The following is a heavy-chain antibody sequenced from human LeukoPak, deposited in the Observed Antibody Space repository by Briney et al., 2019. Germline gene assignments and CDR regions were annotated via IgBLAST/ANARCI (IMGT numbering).Heavy chain of an antibody. CDR3: ARGGSGNYYDSSGYSAY. CDR2: IKQDGSEK. CDR1: GFTFSSYW. D-gene: IGHD3-22*01. V-gene: IGHV3-7*01. J-gene: IGHJ4*02. Sequence: GGSLRLSCAASGFTFSSYWMSWVRQAPGKGLEWVANIKQDGSEKYYVDSVKGRFTISRDNAKNSLYLQMNSLRAEDTAVYYCARGGSGNYYDSSGYSAYWGQGTLVTVSS.